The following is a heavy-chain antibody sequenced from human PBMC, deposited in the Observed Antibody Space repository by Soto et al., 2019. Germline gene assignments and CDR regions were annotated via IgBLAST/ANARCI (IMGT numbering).Heavy chain of an antibody. CDR1: EFSLSTSGVG. J-gene: IGHJ4*02. V-gene: IGHV2-5*02. CDR3: AHSLQLDRRTPGLFDY. CDR2: IYWDDDK. D-gene: IGHD1-1*01. Sequence: QITLKESGPTLVKPTQTLTLTCTFSEFSLSTSGVGVGWIRQPPGKAPEWLALIYWDDDKRYSPSLKSRLTITKDTSKNQVVLTMTNMDPVDTATYYCAHSLQLDRRTPGLFDYWGQGTLVTVSS.